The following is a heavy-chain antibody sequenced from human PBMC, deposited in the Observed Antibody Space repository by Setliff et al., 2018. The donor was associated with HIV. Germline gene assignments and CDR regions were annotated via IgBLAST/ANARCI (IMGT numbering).Heavy chain of an antibody. CDR1: GYSISSGYY. CDR2: IYHSGST. D-gene: IGHD3-3*01. V-gene: IGHV4-38-2*01. CDR3: ARRSITIFGAPGAFDI. Sequence: SETLSLTCAVSGYSISSGYYWGWIRQPPGKGLEWIGSIYHSGSTYYNPSLKSRVTISVDTSKNQFSLKLSSVTAADTAVYYCARRSITIFGAPGAFDIWGQGTMVTVSS. J-gene: IGHJ3*02.